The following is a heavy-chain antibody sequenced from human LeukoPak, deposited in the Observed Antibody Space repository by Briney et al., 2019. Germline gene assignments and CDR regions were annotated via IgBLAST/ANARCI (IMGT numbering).Heavy chain of an antibody. J-gene: IGHJ3*02. CDR3: ARGSIVGATSGAFDI. CDR2: ISYDGNDK. D-gene: IGHD1-26*01. V-gene: IGHV3-30*03. CDR1: GFIFSNYG. Sequence: GRPLRLSSAASGFIFSNYGMHWVRQAPGKGLEWVAVISYDGNDKYYADSVKGRFTISRDNSKNTLCLQMNSLRTEDTAVYFCARGSIVGATSGAFDIWGQGTMVTVSS.